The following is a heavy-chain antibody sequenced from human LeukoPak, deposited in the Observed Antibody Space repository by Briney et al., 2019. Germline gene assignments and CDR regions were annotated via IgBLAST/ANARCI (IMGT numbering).Heavy chain of an antibody. CDR1: GGSISSYY. Sequence: SETLSLTCTVSGGSISSYYWSWIRHPPGKGLEWIGYIYYSGSTNYNPSLKSRVTISVDTSKNQFSLKLNSVTAADTAVYYCARDPGDYDHDWYFDLWGRGTLVTVSS. CDR3: ARDPGDYDHDWYFDL. V-gene: IGHV4-59*12. J-gene: IGHJ2*01. D-gene: IGHD4-17*01. CDR2: IYYSGST.